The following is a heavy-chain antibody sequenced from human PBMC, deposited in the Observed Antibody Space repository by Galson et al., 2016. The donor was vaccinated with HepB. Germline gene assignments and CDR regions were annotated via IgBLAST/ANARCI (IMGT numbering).Heavy chain of an antibody. D-gene: IGHD3-3*01. CDR3: ARRTIRPDWYFDL. J-gene: IGHJ2*01. V-gene: IGHV5-51*01. Sequence: QSGAEVKKPGESLKISCKASEFYFDKYWIGWVRLMPGKGLEWMGIIYPGDSDTAYSPAFQGLVTISADKSINTAYLQWNSLKASDTAMYYCARRTIRPDWYFDLWGQGTLVTVSS. CDR1: EFYFDKYW. CDR2: IYPGDSDT.